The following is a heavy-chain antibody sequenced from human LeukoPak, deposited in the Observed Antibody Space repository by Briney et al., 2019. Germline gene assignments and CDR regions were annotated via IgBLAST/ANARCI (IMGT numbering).Heavy chain of an antibody. CDR3: ARDLLNEGNHLDY. CDR2: IYYSGST. V-gene: IGHV4-30-4*01. D-gene: IGHD4-23*01. CDR1: GGSISSGDYY. J-gene: IGHJ4*02. Sequence: SETLSLACTVSGGSISSGDYYWSWIRQPPGKDLEWIGYIYYSGSTYYNPSLKSRVTISVDTSKNQFSLKLSSVTAADTAVYYCARDLLNEGNHLDYWGQGTLVTVSS.